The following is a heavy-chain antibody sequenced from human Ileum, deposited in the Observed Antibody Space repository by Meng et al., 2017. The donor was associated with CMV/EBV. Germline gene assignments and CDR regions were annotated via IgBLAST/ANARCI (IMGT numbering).Heavy chain of an antibody. J-gene: IGHJ4*02. CDR1: ENIFSKIG. CDR3: ARGANGNYLYYFDY. D-gene: IGHD3-10*01. Sequence: QVQLVQCGAGVKKLGASVKVSGKAAENIFSKIGIHWVRQAPGQRLEWMGSINGGNGDTKYLQKFQGRATITRDTSASTAYMELSSLRSEDTAVYYCARGANGNYLYYFDYWGQGTLVTVSS. V-gene: IGHV1-3*01. CDR2: INGGNGDT.